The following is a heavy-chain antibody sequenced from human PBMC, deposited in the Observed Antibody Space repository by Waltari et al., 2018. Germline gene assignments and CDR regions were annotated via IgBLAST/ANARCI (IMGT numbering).Heavy chain of an antibody. J-gene: IGHJ5*02. CDR1: VLTFSSYG. Sequence: QMHLVESGGGVVQPGRSLRLSCAASVLTFSSYGIHCVRQAPGQGLEWVAIISNDGSDKYYGDSVKGRFTISRDNSKNTLYLQMNSLRAEDTAVYYCAKDCLRLVQGADLDLWGQGTLVTVSS. CDR2: ISNDGSDK. CDR3: AKDCLRLVQGADLDL. D-gene: IGHD3-10*01. V-gene: IGHV3-30*18.